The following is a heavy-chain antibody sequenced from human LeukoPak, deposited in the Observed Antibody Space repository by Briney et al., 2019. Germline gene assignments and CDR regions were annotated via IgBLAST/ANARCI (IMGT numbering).Heavy chain of an antibody. J-gene: IGHJ5*02. D-gene: IGHD1-26*01. CDR1: GFTFNTYS. V-gene: IGHV3-21*01. CDR3: AMMGPNSWFDP. CDR2: ISSSSSYI. Sequence: PGGSLRLSWAASGFTFNTYSMNWVRQAPGKGLEWVSSISSSSSYIYYADSVKGRFTISRDNAKNSLYLQMNSLRAEDTAVYYCAMMGPNSWFDPWGQGTLVTVSS.